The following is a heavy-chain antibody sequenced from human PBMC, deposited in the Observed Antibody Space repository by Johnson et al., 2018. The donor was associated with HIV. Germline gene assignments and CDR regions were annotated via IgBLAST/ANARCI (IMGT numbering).Heavy chain of an antibody. CDR2: ISFDGYNK. J-gene: IGHJ3*02. V-gene: IGHV3-30*03. CDR3: ARDSDYTNSWNAFDI. Sequence: QVQLVESGGGLVQPGGSLRLSCAASGFTFSSYWMSWVRQAPGKGLEWVAVISFDGYNKYYADSVKGRFTISRDNSKNTLYLQMSSLRSEDTAVYYCARDSDYTNSWNAFDIWGQGTMVTVSS. D-gene: IGHD2-2*02. CDR1: GFTFSSYW.